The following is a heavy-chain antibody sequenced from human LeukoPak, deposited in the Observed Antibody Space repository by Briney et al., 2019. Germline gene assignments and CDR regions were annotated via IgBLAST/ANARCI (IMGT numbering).Heavy chain of an antibody. D-gene: IGHD1-26*01. CDR2: IWYDGSNK. V-gene: IGHV3-33*01. J-gene: IGHJ4*02. CDR1: GFTFSSYG. CDR3: TTSSPQNYFDY. Sequence: GGSLRLSCAASGFTFSSYGFHWVRQAPGKGLEWVTVIWYDGSNKYYADSVRGRFTISRDDSKNTLYLQMNDLRAEDTAVYYCTTSSPQNYFDYWGQGTPVTVSS.